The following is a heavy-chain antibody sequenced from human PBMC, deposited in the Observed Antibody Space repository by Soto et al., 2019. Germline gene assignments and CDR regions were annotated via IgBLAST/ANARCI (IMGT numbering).Heavy chain of an antibody. V-gene: IGHV4-59*01. D-gene: IGHD3-22*01. Sequence: SETLSLTCTVSGGSLTDYYWSWIRQPPGKGLEWIGYIYYRGNTNYNPSLKSRVIISVDTSRNQFSLKLTSVTAADTAVYYCASKYYDSSGYPLDYWGQGTLVTVSS. CDR2: IYYRGNT. CDR1: GGSLTDYY. CDR3: ASKYYDSSGYPLDY. J-gene: IGHJ4*02.